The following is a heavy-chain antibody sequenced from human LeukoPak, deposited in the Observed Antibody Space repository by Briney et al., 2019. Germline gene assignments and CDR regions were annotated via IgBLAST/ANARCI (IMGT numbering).Heavy chain of an antibody. V-gene: IGHV4-61*01. CDR1: GGSVSSRNYY. CDR3: AREDYSHAFDI. D-gene: IGHD2-15*01. Sequence: SETLSLTCTVSGGSVSSRNYYWRWIRQPPGKGLEWIGYIFYSGSTNYNPSLKSRVTISVDTSKNQFSLKLSSVTAADTAVYYCAREDYSHAFDIWGQGTMVTVSS. CDR2: IFYSGST. J-gene: IGHJ3*02.